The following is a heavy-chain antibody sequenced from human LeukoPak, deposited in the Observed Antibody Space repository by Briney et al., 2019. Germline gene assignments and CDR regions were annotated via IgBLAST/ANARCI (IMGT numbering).Heavy chain of an antibody. D-gene: IGHD5-18*01. Sequence: PGGSLRLSCAASGFTFSSYSMNWVRQAPGKGLEWVSSISSSSSYIYYADSVKGRFTISRGNAKNSLYLQMNSLRAEDTAVYYCAKDRTAMFLIDYWGQGTLVTVSS. V-gene: IGHV3-21*01. CDR1: GFTFSSYS. CDR2: ISSSSSYI. CDR3: AKDRTAMFLIDY. J-gene: IGHJ4*02.